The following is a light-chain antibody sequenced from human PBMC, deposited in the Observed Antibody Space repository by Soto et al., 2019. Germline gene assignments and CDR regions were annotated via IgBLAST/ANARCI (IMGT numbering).Light chain of an antibody. CDR3: SSYTNSGNFYV. V-gene: IGLV2-14*03. CDR1: SGDFGGYKF. Sequence: QSVLTQPASVSGSPGQSITISCTGTSGDFGGYKFVSWYQQHSAKAPKLIIYDVTSRPSGISDRFSGSKSGNSASLTISGLQAEDEADYFCSSYTNSGNFYVFGAGTKVTVL. CDR2: DVT. J-gene: IGLJ1*01.